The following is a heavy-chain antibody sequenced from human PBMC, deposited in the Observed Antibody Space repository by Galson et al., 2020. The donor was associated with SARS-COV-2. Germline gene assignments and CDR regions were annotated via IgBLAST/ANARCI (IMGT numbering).Heavy chain of an antibody. D-gene: IGHD2-2*01. Sequence: SETLSLTCAVSGGSISSGGYSWSWIRQPPGKGLEWIGYIYYSGSTYYNPSLKSRVTISVDTSKNQFSLKLSSVTAADTAVYYCARADYCSSTSCYARGAFDPWGQGTLVTVSS. CDR2: IYYSGST. J-gene: IGHJ5*02. V-gene: IGHV4-30-4*07. CDR1: GGSISSGGYS. CDR3: ARADYCSSTSCYARGAFDP.